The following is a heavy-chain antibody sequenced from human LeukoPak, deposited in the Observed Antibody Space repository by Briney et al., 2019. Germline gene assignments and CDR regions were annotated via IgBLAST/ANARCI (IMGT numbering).Heavy chain of an antibody. D-gene: IGHD3-22*01. Sequence: GGTLRLSCAASGFTVTNYGMVWVRQAPGKGLEWVSSINGRGDETHHADSVKGRFTISRDNSKNTLYLQMNSLRAEDTAVYYCAKDTSIVVVISPFDYWGQGTLVTVSS. CDR1: GFTVTNYG. CDR2: INGRGDET. CDR3: AKDTSIVVVISPFDY. V-gene: IGHV3-23*01. J-gene: IGHJ4*02.